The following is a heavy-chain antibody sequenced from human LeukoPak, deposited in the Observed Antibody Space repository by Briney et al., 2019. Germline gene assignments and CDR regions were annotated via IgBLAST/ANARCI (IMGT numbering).Heavy chain of an antibody. CDR3: AGRDCTNGLCQFDY. CDR1: GFTFTTYS. Sequence: KSGGSLRLSCVASGFTFTTYSMNWVRLAPGKGLEWVSSISSSGDFIHYADSVKGRFTISRDNAKNSLYLQMNSLRAEDTAIYYCAGRDCTNGLCQFDYWGQGTLVTVSS. J-gene: IGHJ4*02. D-gene: IGHD2-8*01. V-gene: IGHV3-21*01. CDR2: ISSSGDFI.